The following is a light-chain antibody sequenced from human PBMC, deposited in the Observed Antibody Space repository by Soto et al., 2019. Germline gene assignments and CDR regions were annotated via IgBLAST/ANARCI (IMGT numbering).Light chain of an antibody. V-gene: IGKV3-15*01. CDR3: QQYINWPPT. J-gene: IGKJ2*01. CDR1: QSAGNN. CDR2: GAS. Sequence: EILMAQSPATLSVSPGERATLSCRASQSAGNNLAWYQQKPGQAPRLLIYGASTRATGVPARFSGSGSGTEITLTISSLQSEDFALYYCQQYINWPPTFGQGTKLEIK.